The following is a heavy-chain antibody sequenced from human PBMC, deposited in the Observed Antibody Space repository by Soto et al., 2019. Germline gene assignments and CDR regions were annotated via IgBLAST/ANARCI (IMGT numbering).Heavy chain of an antibody. CDR2: ISYDGSNK. CDR1: GFTFSSYA. Sequence: GGSLRLSCAASGFTFSSYAMHWVRQAPGKGLEWVAVISYDGSNKYYADSVKGRLPISRDNSKNTLYLQMNSLRAEDTAVYYCARDAFDYPYYYYGMDVWGQGTTVTVSS. J-gene: IGHJ6*02. D-gene: IGHD3-9*01. V-gene: IGHV3-30-3*01. CDR3: ARDAFDYPYYYYGMDV.